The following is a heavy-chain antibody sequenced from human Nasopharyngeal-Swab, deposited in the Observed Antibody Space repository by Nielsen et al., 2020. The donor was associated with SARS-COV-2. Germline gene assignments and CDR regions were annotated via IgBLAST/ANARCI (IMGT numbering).Heavy chain of an antibody. D-gene: IGHD6-13*01. J-gene: IGHJ4*02. CDR2: IKQDGSEK. Sequence: GESLKISCAASGFTFSNYWMSWVRQAPGKGLEWVANIKQDGSEKNYVDSVKGRFTISRDNAKNSLYLQMNSLRAEDTAVYYCARHVGYSSSWYPDYWGQGTLVTVSS. CDR1: GFTFSNYW. CDR3: ARHVGYSSSWYPDY. V-gene: IGHV3-7*01.